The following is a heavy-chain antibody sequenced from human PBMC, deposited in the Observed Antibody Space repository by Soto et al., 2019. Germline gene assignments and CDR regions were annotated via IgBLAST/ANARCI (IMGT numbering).Heavy chain of an antibody. D-gene: IGHD2-21*02. CDR1: GGTFSSYA. CDR3: ARVYCGGDCRPTQSGRGIRFIFDY. CDR2: IIPIFGTA. Sequence: QVQLVQSGAEVKKPGSSVKVSCKASGGTFSSYAISWVRQAPGQGLEGMGGIIPIFGTANYAQKFQGRVTITADESTSTAYMELSSLRSEDTAVYYCARVYCGGDCRPTQSGRGIRFIFDYWGQGTLVTVSS. J-gene: IGHJ4*02. V-gene: IGHV1-69*01.